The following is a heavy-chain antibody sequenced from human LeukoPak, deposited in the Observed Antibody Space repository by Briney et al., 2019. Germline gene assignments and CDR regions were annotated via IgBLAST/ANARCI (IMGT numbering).Heavy chain of an antibody. Sequence: PSETLSLTCTVSGGSISSGGYYWIWIRQHPGKGLEWIGYIYYSGSTYYNPSLKSRVTISVDTSKNQFSLKLSSVTAADTAVYYCARDTPEDTAMVTNYYYGMDVWGQGTTVTVSS. J-gene: IGHJ6*02. CDR2: IYYSGST. V-gene: IGHV4-31*03. CDR3: ARDTPEDTAMVTNYYYGMDV. CDR1: GGSISSGGYY. D-gene: IGHD5-18*01.